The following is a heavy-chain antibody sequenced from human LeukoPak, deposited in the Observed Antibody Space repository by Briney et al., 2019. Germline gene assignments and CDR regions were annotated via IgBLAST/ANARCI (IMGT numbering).Heavy chain of an antibody. V-gene: IGHV4-39*01. Sequence: SETLSLTCTVSGGSISSSSYYWGWIRQPPGKGLEWIGSIYYSGSTYYNPSLKSRVTISVDTSKNQFSLKLSSVTAADTAVYFCARSNSGLYHFYLRGQGTLVTVSS. CDR2: IYYSGST. D-gene: IGHD3-22*01. CDR1: GGSISSSSYY. CDR3: ARSNSGLYHFYL. J-gene: IGHJ4*02.